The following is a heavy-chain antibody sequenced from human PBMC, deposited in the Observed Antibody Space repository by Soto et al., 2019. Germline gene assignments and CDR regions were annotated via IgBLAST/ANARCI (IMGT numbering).Heavy chain of an antibody. V-gene: IGHV4-4*07. D-gene: IGHD6-19*01. CDR3: ARDSVAGAMDV. CDR2: IYTSGST. J-gene: IGHJ6*02. CDR1: GDSRSRFY. Sequence: SETLSLTCTVSGDSRSRFYWSWVRQSAGKGLEWIGRIYTSGSTTYNPSLQSRVTMSLDTSKNLLSLKLTSVTAADTAVYYCARDSVAGAMDVWGLGTTVTVSS.